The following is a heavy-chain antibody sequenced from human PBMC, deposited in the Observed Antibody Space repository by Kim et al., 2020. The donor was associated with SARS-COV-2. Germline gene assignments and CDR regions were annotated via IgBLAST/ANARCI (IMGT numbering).Heavy chain of an antibody. Sequence: SETLSLTYTVSGGSVSSGSYYWSWIRQPPGKGLEWIGYIYYSGSTNYNPSLKSRVTISVDTSKNQFSLKLSTVTAADTAVYYCARVYGDYGTNWFDPWGQGNLVTVSS. J-gene: IGHJ5*02. CDR1: GGSVSSGSYY. V-gene: IGHV4-61*01. CDR2: IYYSGST. D-gene: IGHD4-17*01. CDR3: ARVYGDYGTNWFDP.